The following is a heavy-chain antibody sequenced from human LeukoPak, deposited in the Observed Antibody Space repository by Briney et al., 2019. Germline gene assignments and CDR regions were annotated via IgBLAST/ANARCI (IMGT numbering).Heavy chain of an antibody. Sequence: PSETLSLTCTVSGGSISSYYWSWIRQPPGKGPEWIGYIYYSGSTNYNPSLKSRVTISVDTSKNQFSLKLSSVTAADTAVYYCARPVRCSATTCTGPFDSWGQGTLVTVSS. CDR2: IYYSGST. V-gene: IGHV4-59*01. D-gene: IGHD2-15*01. CDR3: ARPVRCSATTCTGPFDS. CDR1: GGSISSYY. J-gene: IGHJ4*02.